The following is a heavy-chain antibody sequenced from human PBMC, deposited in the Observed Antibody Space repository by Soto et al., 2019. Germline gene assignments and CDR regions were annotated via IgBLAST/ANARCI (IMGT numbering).Heavy chain of an antibody. D-gene: IGHD4-17*01. CDR2: IYYSGST. V-gene: IGHV4-39*01. Sequence: SETLSLTCTVSGGSISSSSYYWGWIRQPPGKGLEWIGSIYYSGSTYYNPSLKSRVTISVDTSKNQFSLKLSSVTAADTAVYYCASPEPNHDYGDPRGNFDYWGQGTLVTVSS. J-gene: IGHJ4*02. CDR3: ASPEPNHDYGDPRGNFDY. CDR1: GGSISSSSYY.